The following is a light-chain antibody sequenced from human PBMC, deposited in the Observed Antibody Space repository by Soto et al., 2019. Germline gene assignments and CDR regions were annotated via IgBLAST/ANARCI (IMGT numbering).Light chain of an antibody. Sequence: QSALTQPPSASGSPGQSVTISCTGTSSDVGGYKYVSWYQQHPGKAPKLMIYEVSKRPSGVPDRFSASKSGNTASLTVSGLQVEDEADYYCTSYAGSNNVVFGGGTKLTVL. CDR1: SSDVGGYKY. CDR2: EVS. J-gene: IGLJ2*01. CDR3: TSYAGSNNVV. V-gene: IGLV2-8*01.